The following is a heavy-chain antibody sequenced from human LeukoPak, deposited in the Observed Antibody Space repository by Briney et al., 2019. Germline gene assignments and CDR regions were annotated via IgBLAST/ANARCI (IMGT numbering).Heavy chain of an antibody. CDR3: ARHPRDGYNPAAFDI. CDR2: FYYSGST. D-gene: IGHD5-24*01. Sequence: SETLSLTCTVSGGSISSSSHYWGWIRQPPGKGLQWIGSFYYSGSTSYNPSLKSRVTISVDTSKNQFSLRLTSVTAVDTAVYYCARHPRDGYNPAAFDIWGQGTMVTVSS. CDR1: GGSISSSSHY. V-gene: IGHV4-39*01. J-gene: IGHJ3*02.